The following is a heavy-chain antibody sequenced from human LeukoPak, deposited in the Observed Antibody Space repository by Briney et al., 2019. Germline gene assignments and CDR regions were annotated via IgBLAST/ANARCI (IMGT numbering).Heavy chain of an antibody. Sequence: SETLSLTCTVSGGSIGSYYWSWIRQPPGKGLEWIGYIYYSGSTNYNPSLKSRVTISVGTSKNQFSLKLSSVTAADTAVYYCARETIMVRGHDAFDIWGQGTMVTVSS. CDR3: ARETIMVRGHDAFDI. V-gene: IGHV4-59*01. D-gene: IGHD3-10*01. CDR2: IYYSGST. CDR1: GGSIGSYY. J-gene: IGHJ3*02.